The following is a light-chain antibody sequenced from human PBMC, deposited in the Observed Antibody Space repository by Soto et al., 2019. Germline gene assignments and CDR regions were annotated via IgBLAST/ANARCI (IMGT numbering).Light chain of an antibody. Sequence: DIQMTQSPSSVSASVGDRVIITCRASQDIGFRLAWYQQKPGKAPNFLIFVSSILQSAVPSRFSGSGSGTDFTLNVDSLQSEDFASYFCLQGYSFPWTFGRGTRVEI. CDR1: QDIGFR. J-gene: IGKJ1*01. CDR2: VSS. V-gene: IGKV1-12*01. CDR3: LQGYSFPWT.